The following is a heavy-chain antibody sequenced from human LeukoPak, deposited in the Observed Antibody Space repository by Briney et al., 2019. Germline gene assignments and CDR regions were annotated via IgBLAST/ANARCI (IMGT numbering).Heavy chain of an antibody. CDR3: ARGLGYCSSTSCFNFDY. CDR1: GFTFSSYS. D-gene: IGHD2-2*01. CDR2: ISSSSSYI. V-gene: IGHV3-21*01. J-gene: IGHJ4*02. Sequence: PGGSLRLSCAASGFTFSSYSMNWVRQAPGKGLEWVSSISSSSSYIYYADSVKGRFTISRDNAKNSLYLQMNSQRAEDTAVYYCARGLGYCSSTSCFNFDYWGQGTLVTVSS.